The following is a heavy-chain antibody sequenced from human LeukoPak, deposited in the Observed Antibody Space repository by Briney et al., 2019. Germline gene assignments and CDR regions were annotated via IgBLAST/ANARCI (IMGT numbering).Heavy chain of an antibody. D-gene: IGHD6-13*01. J-gene: IGHJ3*02. Sequence: GGSLRLSCAASGFTFSSYGMHWVRQAPGKGLEWVAFIRYDGGNKYYADSVKGRFTISRDNSKNTLYLQMNSLRAEDTAVYYCARESTKQQLVRGAFDIWGQGTMVTVSS. V-gene: IGHV3-30*02. CDR1: GFTFSSYG. CDR3: ARESTKQQLVRGAFDI. CDR2: IRYDGGNK.